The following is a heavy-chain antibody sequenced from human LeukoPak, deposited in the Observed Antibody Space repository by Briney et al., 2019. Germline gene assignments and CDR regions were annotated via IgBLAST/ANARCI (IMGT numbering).Heavy chain of an antibody. Sequence: SETLSLTCTVSGGSISSGDYYWSWIRQPPGKGLEWIGYIYYRGSTYYNPSLKSRVTISVDTSKNQFSLKLSSVTAADTAVYYCARNYYDSSGYRPFDYWGQGTLVTVSS. D-gene: IGHD3-22*01. J-gene: IGHJ4*02. CDR2: IYYRGST. V-gene: IGHV4-30-4*01. CDR3: ARNYYDSSGYRPFDY. CDR1: GGSISSGDYY.